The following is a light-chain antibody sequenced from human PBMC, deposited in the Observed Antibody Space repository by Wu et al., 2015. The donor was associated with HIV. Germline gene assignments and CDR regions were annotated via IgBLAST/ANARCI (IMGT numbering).Light chain of an antibody. CDR1: QSVGSD. Sequence: EKVMTQSPDTLSVSPGERATLSCRASQSVGSDLAWYQQQPGQAPRLLIYDASIRATGISARFSGRGSGTEFTLTISSLQSEDFAIYYCQQYNNWPLTFGQGTKVEI. V-gene: IGKV3-15*01. CDR2: DAS. J-gene: IGKJ1*01. CDR3: QQYNNWPLT.